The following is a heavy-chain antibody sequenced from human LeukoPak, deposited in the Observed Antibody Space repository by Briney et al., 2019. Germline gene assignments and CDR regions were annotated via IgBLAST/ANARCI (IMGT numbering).Heavy chain of an antibody. CDR2: INWDGGST. D-gene: IGHD6-19*01. CDR3: ARTVSSAGWSDDAFGI. CDR1: GFTFDDYG. Sequence: GGSLRLSCAASGFTFDDYGMSWARQAPGKGLEWVSGINWDGGSTGYADSVKGRFTISRDNAKNFLYLQMHSLRAEDTALYYCARTVSSAGWSDDAFGIWGQGTMVTVSS. V-gene: IGHV3-20*04. J-gene: IGHJ3*02.